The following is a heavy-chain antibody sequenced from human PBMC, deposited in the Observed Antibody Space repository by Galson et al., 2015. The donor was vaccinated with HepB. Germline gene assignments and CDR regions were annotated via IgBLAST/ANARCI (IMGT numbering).Heavy chain of an antibody. Sequence: SLRLSCAASGFTVSSNYMSWVRQAPGKGLEWVSVIYSGGSTYYADSVKGRFTISRDNSKNTLYLQMNSLRAEDTAVYYCARETRGLTGYFDYWGQGTLVTVSS. D-gene: IGHD3-9*01. V-gene: IGHV3-53*01. CDR3: ARETRGLTGYFDY. J-gene: IGHJ4*02. CDR1: GFTVSSNY. CDR2: IYSGGST.